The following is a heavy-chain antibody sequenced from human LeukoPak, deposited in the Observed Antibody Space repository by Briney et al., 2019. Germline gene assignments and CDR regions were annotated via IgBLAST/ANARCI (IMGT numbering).Heavy chain of an antibody. Sequence: GASVKVSCKASGGTLSSYAISWVRQAPGQGLEWMGGIIPIFGTANYAQKFQGRVTITADESTSTAYMELSSLRSEDTAVYYCARARIAVAGTYFDYWGQGTLVTVSS. V-gene: IGHV1-69*13. J-gene: IGHJ4*02. CDR1: GGTLSSYA. CDR2: IIPIFGTA. D-gene: IGHD6-19*01. CDR3: ARARIAVAGTYFDY.